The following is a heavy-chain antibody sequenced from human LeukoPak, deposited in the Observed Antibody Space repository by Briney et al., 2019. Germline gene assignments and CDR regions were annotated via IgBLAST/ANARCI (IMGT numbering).Heavy chain of an antibody. D-gene: IGHD3-16*02. CDR3: AKGDYDYVRGSYRYDY. V-gene: IGHV3-23*01. Sequence: GGSLRLSCAASGFTFSSYGMSWVRQAPGKGLEWVSAISGSGGSTYYADSVKGRFTISRDNSKNTLYLQMNSLRAEDTAVYYCAKGDYDYVRGSYRYDYWGQGTLVTVSS. J-gene: IGHJ4*02. CDR2: ISGSGGST. CDR1: GFTFSSYG.